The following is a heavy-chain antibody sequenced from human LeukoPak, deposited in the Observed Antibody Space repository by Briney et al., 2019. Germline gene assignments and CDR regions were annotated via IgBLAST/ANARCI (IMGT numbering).Heavy chain of an antibody. D-gene: IGHD3-3*01. CDR3: ARAFWSGHNYYFDY. V-gene: IGHV4-30-4*08. Sequence: SETLSLTCTVSGGSISSGDYYWSWVRQPPGKGLEWIGYIYYSGSTYYNPSLKSRVTISVDTSKNQFSLKLSSVTAADTAVYYCARAFWSGHNYYFDYWGQGTLVTVSS. CDR2: IYYSGST. J-gene: IGHJ4*02. CDR1: GGSISSGDYY.